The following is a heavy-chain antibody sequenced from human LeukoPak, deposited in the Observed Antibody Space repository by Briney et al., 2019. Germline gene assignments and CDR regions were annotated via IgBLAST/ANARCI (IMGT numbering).Heavy chain of an antibody. CDR2: INSGGST. Sequence: PGGSLTLSCAASGFTVTNNDMNWVRQAPGKGLEWVSVINSGGSTYFADSVKGRFTVSRDNSKNTLSLQMNSLRVEDTAVYYCARDLISGPATHDSWGQGARVTVSS. V-gene: IGHV3-66*01. D-gene: IGHD2-15*01. J-gene: IGHJ4*02. CDR1: GFTVTNND. CDR3: ARDLISGPATHDS.